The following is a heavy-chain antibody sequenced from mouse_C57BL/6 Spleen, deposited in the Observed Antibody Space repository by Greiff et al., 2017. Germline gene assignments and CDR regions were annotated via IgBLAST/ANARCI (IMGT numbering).Heavy chain of an antibody. CDR1: GYSITSGYY. Sequence: EVQVVESGPGLVKPSQSLSLTCSVTGYSITSGYYWNWLRQFPGNKLEWMGYISYDGSNNYNPSLKNRISITRDTSKNQFFLKLNSVTTEDTATYYCARERLRRAMDYWGQGTSVTVSS. V-gene: IGHV3-6*01. CDR3: ARERLRRAMDY. D-gene: IGHD2-2*01. J-gene: IGHJ4*01. CDR2: ISYDGSN.